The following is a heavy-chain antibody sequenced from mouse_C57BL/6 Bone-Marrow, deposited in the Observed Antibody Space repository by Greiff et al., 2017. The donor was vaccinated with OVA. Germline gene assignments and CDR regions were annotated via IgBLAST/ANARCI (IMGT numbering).Heavy chain of an antibody. D-gene: IGHD1-1*01. J-gene: IGHJ1*03. CDR2: ISNGGGST. Sequence: EVQVVESGGGLVQPGGSLKLSCAASGFTFSDYYMYWVRQTPEKRLEWVAYISNGGGSTYYPDTVKGRFTISRDNAKNTLYLQMSRLKSADTAVYYCARHEDYEGYFDVWGTGTTVTVSS. CDR1: GFTFSDYY. V-gene: IGHV5-12*01. CDR3: ARHEDYEGYFDV.